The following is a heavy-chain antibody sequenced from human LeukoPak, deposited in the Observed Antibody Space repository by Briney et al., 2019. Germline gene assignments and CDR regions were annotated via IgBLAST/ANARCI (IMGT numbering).Heavy chain of an antibody. CDR2: ISSSSSYI. V-gene: IGHV3-21*01. D-gene: IGHD3-22*01. CDR1: GFTFSSYS. J-gene: IGHJ4*02. CDR3: ARERYYYDSSGFDY. Sequence: GGSLRLSCAASGFTFSSYSMNWVRQAPGKGLEWVSSISSSSSYIYYADSVKGRFTISRDNAKNSLYLQMNSLRAEDTAVYDCARERYYYDSSGFDYWGQGTLVTVSS.